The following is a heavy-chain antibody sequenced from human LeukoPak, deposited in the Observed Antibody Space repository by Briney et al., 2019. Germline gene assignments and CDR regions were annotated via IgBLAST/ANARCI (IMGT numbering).Heavy chain of an antibody. CDR3: ARDTAAAGSLTFDY. CDR1: GFTFSSYG. V-gene: IGHV3-33*01. D-gene: IGHD6-13*01. Sequence: GRSLRLSCAASGFTFSSYGMHWVRQAPGKGLEWVAVIWYGGSNKYYADSVKGRFTISRDNSKNTLYLQMNSLRAEDTAVYYCARDTAAAGSLTFDYWGQGTLVTVSS. J-gene: IGHJ4*02. CDR2: IWYGGSNK.